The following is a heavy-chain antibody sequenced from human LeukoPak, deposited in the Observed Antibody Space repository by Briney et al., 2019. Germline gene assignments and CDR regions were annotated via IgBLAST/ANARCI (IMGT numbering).Heavy chain of an antibody. Sequence: GGSLRLSCAASGFTFSSYWMSWVRQAPGKGLEWVANIKQDGSEQYYVDSVKGRFTISRDNAKSSLFLQMNSLRAEDTAVYYCARYPNPPNYFDYWGQGTLVTVSS. V-gene: IGHV3-7*04. CDR3: ARYPNPPNYFDY. CDR1: GFTFSSYW. CDR2: IKQDGSEQ. D-gene: IGHD1-14*01. J-gene: IGHJ4*02.